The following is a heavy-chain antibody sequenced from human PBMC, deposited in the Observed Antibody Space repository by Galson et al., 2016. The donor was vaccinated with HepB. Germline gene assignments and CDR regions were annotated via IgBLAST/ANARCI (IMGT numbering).Heavy chain of an antibody. CDR2: IYHSGIT. J-gene: IGHJ4*02. Sequence: SETLSLTCTVSGGSITSGNHYWGWIRQSPGKGLEWIGSIYHSGITYYNPSLPSLKSRVTISADTSKNQFSLRLSSVTATDTAVFHCARHKSGGLLESFDFWGQGILVTVSS. CDR1: GGSITSGNHY. D-gene: IGHD3-3*01. V-gene: IGHV4-39*01. CDR3: ARHKSGGLLESFDF.